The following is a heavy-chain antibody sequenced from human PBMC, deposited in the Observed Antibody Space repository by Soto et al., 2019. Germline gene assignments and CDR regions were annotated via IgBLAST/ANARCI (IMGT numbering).Heavy chain of an antibody. Sequence: GGSLRLSCAASGFTFSSYGMHWVRQAPGKGLEWVAVIWYDGSNKYYADSVKDRFTISRDNSKNTLYLQMNSLRAEDTAVYYCARASTSRHTGYWGQGTLVTVSS. CDR3: ARASTSRHTGY. CDR2: IWYDGSNK. V-gene: IGHV3-33*01. D-gene: IGHD6-6*01. J-gene: IGHJ4*02. CDR1: GFTFSSYG.